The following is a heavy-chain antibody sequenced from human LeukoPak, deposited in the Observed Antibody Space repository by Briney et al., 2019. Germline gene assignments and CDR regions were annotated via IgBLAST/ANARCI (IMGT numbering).Heavy chain of an antibody. J-gene: IGHJ4*02. CDR1: GYTFTSYG. CDR3: ARATIFGVVRGQYYFDY. CDR2: ISAYNGNT. Sequence: GASVKVSCKASGYTFTSYGISWVRQAPGQGLEWMGWISAYNGNTNYAQKLQGRVTMTTDTSTSTAYMELRSLRSDDTAVYYCARATIFGVVRGQYYFDYWGQGTLVTVSS. D-gene: IGHD3-3*01. V-gene: IGHV1-18*01.